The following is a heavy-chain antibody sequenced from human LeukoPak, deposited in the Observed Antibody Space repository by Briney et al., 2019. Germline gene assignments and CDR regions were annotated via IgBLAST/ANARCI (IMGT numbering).Heavy chain of an antibody. CDR1: GFAFSTYA. CDR2: ISATGGST. Sequence: GGSLRLSCAASGFAFSTYAMSWVRQAPGEGLGWLSLISATGGSTYYADSGKGRFTISRDHSKNPVYLHMDSLRVEDTAAYYCAKKLDSDVWGKGTTVTVSS. J-gene: IGHJ6*04. CDR3: AKKLDSDV. V-gene: IGHV3-23*01. D-gene: IGHD3-9*01.